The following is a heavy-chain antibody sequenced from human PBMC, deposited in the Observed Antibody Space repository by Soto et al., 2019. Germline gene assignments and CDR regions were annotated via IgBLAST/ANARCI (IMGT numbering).Heavy chain of an antibody. CDR1: GYTFTGYY. Sequence: XSVKVSCKASGYTFTGYYMHWVRQAPGQGLEWMGWINPNSGGTNYAQKFQGRVTMTRDTSISTAYMELSRLRSDDTAVYYCARGAADYYDSSGFGYWGQGNLVTVSS. V-gene: IGHV1-2*02. CDR3: ARGAADYYDSSGFGY. D-gene: IGHD3-22*01. CDR2: INPNSGGT. J-gene: IGHJ4*02.